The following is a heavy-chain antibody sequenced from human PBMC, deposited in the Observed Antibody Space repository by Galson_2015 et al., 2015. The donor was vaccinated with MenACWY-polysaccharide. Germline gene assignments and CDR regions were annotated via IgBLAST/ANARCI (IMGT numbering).Heavy chain of an antibody. CDR3: ARGHYGLDV. CDR2: ISKSGDST. Sequence: CAASGFSLGGWYMSWIRQAPGKGLEWLSYISKSGDSTFYADSVKGRFAIFRDNAKNSLYLQLNSLEVEDTAIYYCARGHYGLDVWGQGTTVTVSS. J-gene: IGHJ6*02. V-gene: IGHV3-11*01. CDR1: GFSLGGWY.